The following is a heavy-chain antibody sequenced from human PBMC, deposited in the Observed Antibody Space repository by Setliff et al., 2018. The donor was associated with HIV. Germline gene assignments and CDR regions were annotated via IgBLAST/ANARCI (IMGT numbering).Heavy chain of an antibody. Sequence: SETLSLTCTVSGGTVNSGGYYWSWIRQHPGKGLEWIGFIYHRGNTHYNSSLKSRLTISVDTSKNQFSLKLNSVTAADTAVHFCARVALAGMSARPFYFDYWGQGALVTVS. CDR2: IYHRGNT. CDR1: GGTVNSGGYY. V-gene: IGHV4-31*03. CDR3: ARVALAGMSARPFYFDY. D-gene: IGHD6-6*01. J-gene: IGHJ4*02.